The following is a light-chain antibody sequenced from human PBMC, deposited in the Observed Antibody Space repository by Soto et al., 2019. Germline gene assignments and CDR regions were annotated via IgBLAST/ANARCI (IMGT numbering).Light chain of an antibody. CDR3: QQYKSWPIT. CDR1: QSVSNN. V-gene: IGKV3D-15*01. Sequence: EIVLTQSPGTLSLSPGERATLSCRASQSVSNNYLAWYVQKPGQAPRRLMYGVSTWGTGVTARFSGSGSGTEFTLTISSLQSEDFAIYYCQQYKSWPITFGQGTRLEIK. CDR2: GVS. J-gene: IGKJ5*01.